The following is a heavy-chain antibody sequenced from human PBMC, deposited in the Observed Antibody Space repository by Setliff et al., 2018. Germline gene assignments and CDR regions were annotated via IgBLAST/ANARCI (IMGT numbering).Heavy chain of an antibody. Sequence: LSLTCTVSGGSISSGGYYWSWIRQHPGKGLEWIGYIYYSGSTSYYNPSLKSRVTISVDTSKNQFSLKLSSVTAADTAVYYCARGRAGHSGHWGLGTLVTVSS. D-gene: IGHD6-19*01. CDR2: IYYSGSTS. J-gene: IGHJ4*02. CDR1: GGSISSGGYY. V-gene: IGHV4-31*03. CDR3: ARGRAGHSGH.